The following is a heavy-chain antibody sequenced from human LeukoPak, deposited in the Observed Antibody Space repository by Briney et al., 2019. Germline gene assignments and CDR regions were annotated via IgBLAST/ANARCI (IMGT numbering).Heavy chain of an antibody. Sequence: GGSLRLSCAASGFTFSSYSMNWVRQAPGKGLEWVSYISSSSSTIYYADSVKGRFTISRDNAKNSLYLQMNSLRAEDTAVYYCARRGPSVAGPYDYWGQGTLVTVSS. D-gene: IGHD6-19*01. V-gene: IGHV3-48*04. CDR1: GFTFSSYS. J-gene: IGHJ4*02. CDR3: ARRGPSVAGPYDY. CDR2: ISSSSSTI.